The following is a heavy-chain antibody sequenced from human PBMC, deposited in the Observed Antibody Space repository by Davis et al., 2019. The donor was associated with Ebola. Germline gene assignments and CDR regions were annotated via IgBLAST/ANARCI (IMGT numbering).Heavy chain of an antibody. Sequence: PGGSLRLSCAASGFTFSSYWMSWVRQAPGKGLEWVANIKQDGSEKYYVDSVKGRFTISRDNAKNSLYLQMNSLRAEDTAVYYCARDHGDRIAAAGYYMDVWGKGTTVTVSS. J-gene: IGHJ6*03. CDR2: IKQDGSEK. CDR1: GFTFSSYW. V-gene: IGHV3-7*01. D-gene: IGHD6-13*01. CDR3: ARDHGDRIAAAGYYMDV.